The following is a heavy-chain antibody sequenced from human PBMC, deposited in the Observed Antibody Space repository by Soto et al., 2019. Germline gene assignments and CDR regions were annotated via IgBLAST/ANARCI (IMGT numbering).Heavy chain of an antibody. J-gene: IGHJ4*02. Sequence: GGSLRLSCAASGFTFSSYAMKWVRQAPEKGLEWVSLIGESGTPTYYADYVKGRFTISRDISKNTLYLQMNSLGAEDTAVYYCAKVERYSSRQPLIWGRGTLVTVSS. V-gene: IGHV3-23*01. D-gene: IGHD6-13*01. CDR3: AKVERYSSRQPLI. CDR1: GFTFSSYA. CDR2: IGESGTPT.